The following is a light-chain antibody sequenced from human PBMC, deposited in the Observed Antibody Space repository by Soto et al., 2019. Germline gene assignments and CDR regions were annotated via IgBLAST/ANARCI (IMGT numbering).Light chain of an antibody. V-gene: IGKV3-15*01. CDR3: QHYNNWPPWT. CDR1: QSVSSN. CDR2: GAS. J-gene: IGKJ1*01. Sequence: EIVMTQSPARLSVSPGERATFSCRASQSVSSNLAWYQQKPGQAPRLLIYGASIRATGIPARFSGSGSGTEFTLTIRTLQSEDFAIYYCQHYNNWPPWTFGQGTTGDIK.